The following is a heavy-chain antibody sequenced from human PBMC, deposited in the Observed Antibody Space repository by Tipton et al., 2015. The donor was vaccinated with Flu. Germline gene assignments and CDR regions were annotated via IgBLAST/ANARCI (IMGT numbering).Heavy chain of an antibody. CDR3: ARNIPSSLFDY. Sequence: TLSLTCTVSGYSISSGYYWGWIRQPPGKGLEWIGGIYHSGSTYSNPSLKSRVTISVDTSKNQFSLKLSSVTAADTAVYYCARNIPSSLFDYWGQGTLVTVSS. CDR2: IYHSGST. CDR1: GYSISSGYY. J-gene: IGHJ4*02. V-gene: IGHV4-38-2*02. D-gene: IGHD2/OR15-2a*01.